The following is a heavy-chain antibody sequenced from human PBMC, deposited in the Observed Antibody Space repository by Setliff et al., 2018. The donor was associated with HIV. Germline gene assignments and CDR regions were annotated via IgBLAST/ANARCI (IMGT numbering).Heavy chain of an antibody. Sequence: GESLKISCAASGFTFSNYAMAWVRQAPGKGLEWVSSLSGSGGSTYYADSVKGRFTISRDNSKNTLYLQMNSLRAEDTAVYYCARDQWGYSYGYYYYYYMDVWGKGTTVTISS. CDR2: LSGSGGST. J-gene: IGHJ6*03. V-gene: IGHV3-23*01. CDR1: GFTFSNYA. CDR3: ARDQWGYSYGYYYYYYMDV. D-gene: IGHD5-18*01.